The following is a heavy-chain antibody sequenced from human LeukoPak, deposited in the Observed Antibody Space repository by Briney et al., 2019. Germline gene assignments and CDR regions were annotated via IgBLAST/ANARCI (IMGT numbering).Heavy chain of an antibody. CDR3: AKDLGNYDILTGYYLSYYYYGMDV. D-gene: IGHD3-9*01. V-gene: IGHV3-23*01. CDR2: ICGSGGST. Sequence: GGSLRLSCAASGFPFSGYAMSWVRQAPGKGLEWVSAICGSGGSTYSEDSVKGRFTISRDNSKNTLYLQMNSLRAEDTAVYYCAKDLGNYDILTGYYLSYYYYGMDVWGQGTTVTVSS. J-gene: IGHJ6*02. CDR1: GFPFSGYA.